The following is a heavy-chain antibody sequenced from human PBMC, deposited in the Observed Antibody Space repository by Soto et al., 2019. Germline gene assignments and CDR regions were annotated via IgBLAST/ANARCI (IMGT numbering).Heavy chain of an antibody. D-gene: IGHD2-15*01. J-gene: IGHJ4*02. CDR1: GFTFSSCA. CDR3: AKCSGGSCYQPLDY. V-gene: IGHV3-23*01. Sequence: EVQLLESGGGLVQPGGSLRLSCAASGFTFSSCAMSWVRQAPGKGLEWVSTISGSDGSTYYADSVKARFTISRDNSKNTLYLQMNSLRAEDTAVYYCAKCSGGSCYQPLDYWGQGTLVPVSS. CDR2: ISGSDGST.